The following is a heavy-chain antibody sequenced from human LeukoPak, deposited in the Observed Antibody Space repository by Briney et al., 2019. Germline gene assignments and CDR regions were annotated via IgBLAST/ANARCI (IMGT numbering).Heavy chain of an antibody. V-gene: IGHV4-39*01. J-gene: IGHJ3*02. CDR2: MYYSGSP. Sequence: PSETLSLTCSVSGGSVTNSNYNWGWIRQIPGKGLEWIGSMYYSGSPSYNPSLKSRLTMSVDTSMNQFSLKLRSVTAADTAVYFCARHLKTSFYDLKRAFDIWGRGTMVAVSS. D-gene: IGHD2/OR15-2a*01. CDR1: GGSVTNSNYN. CDR3: ARHLKTSFYDLKRAFDI.